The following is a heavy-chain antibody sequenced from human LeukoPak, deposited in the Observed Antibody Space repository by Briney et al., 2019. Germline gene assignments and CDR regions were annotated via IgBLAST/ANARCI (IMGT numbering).Heavy chain of an antibody. CDR3: AKGLKGCSGSSCYYFFDF. J-gene: IGHJ4*02. CDR2: ISGTADST. V-gene: IGHV3-23*01. D-gene: IGHD2-15*01. CDR1: AFTFSNYA. Sequence: PGGSLRLSCAASAFTFSNYAMAWVRQVPGKGLEWVSAISGTADSTHYADSVRGRFTISRDNSKNTLDLQMNSLRAEDTAVYYCAKGLKGCSGSSCYYFFDFWGQGALITVSS.